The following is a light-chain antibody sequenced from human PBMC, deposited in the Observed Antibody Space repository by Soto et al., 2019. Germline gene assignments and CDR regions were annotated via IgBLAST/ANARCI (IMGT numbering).Light chain of an antibody. Sequence: SVLTQPPSVSGAPGQRVTISCTGSSSNIGADYNVHWYQQRPGTAPKLLIYGNNNRPSGVPDRFSGSKSGTSASLAITGLQAVDEADYYCKSYDSSLSGSVFVTGTKLTVL. CDR2: GNN. CDR3: KSYDSSLSGSV. J-gene: IGLJ1*01. CDR1: SSNIGADYN. V-gene: IGLV1-40*01.